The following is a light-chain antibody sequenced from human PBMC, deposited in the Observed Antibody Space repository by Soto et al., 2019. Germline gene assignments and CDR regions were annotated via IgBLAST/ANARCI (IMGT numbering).Light chain of an antibody. J-gene: IGLJ2*01. CDR3: NSFTTSSTLV. V-gene: IGLV2-14*03. CDR1: SSDVGAYNY. Sequence: QSALTQPASVSGSPGQSITISCTGTSSDVGAYNYVSWYQHHPGKAPKLKIYDVSNRPSGVSNRFSGSKSGNTASLTISGLQAEDEADYYCNSFTTSSTLVFGGGTKLTVL. CDR2: DVS.